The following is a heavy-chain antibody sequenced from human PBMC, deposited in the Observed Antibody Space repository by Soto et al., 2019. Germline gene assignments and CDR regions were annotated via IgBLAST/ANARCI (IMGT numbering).Heavy chain of an antibody. CDR1: GFTFSSYW. Sequence: GGSLRLSCAASGFTFSSYWMHWVRQAPGKGLVWVSRINSDGSSTSYADSVKGRFTISRDNAKNTLYLQMNSLRAEDTAVYYCARESSSWYNYYYYYMDVWGKGTTVTVSS. D-gene: IGHD6-13*01. CDR3: ARESSSWYNYYYYYMDV. J-gene: IGHJ6*03. CDR2: INSDGSST. V-gene: IGHV3-74*01.